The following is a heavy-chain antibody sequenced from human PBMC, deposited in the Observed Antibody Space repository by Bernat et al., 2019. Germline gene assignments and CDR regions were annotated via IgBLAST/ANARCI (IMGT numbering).Heavy chain of an antibody. Sequence: QVQLVESGGGVVQPGRSLRLSCAASGFTFSSYAMHWVRQAPGKRLEWVAVISYDGSNKYYADSVKGRFTISRDNAKNSLYLQMNSLRVEDTAVYYCAREGNQLLYTNALDIWGQGTMVTVSS. D-gene: IGHD2-21*01. V-gene: IGHV3-30-3*01. CDR1: GFTFSSYA. CDR3: AREGNQLLYTNALDI. CDR2: ISYDGSNK. J-gene: IGHJ3*02.